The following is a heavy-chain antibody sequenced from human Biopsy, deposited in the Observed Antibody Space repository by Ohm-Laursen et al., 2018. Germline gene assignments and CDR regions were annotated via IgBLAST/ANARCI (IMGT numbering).Heavy chain of an antibody. D-gene: IGHD3-22*01. CDR3: AKDLASGSGYYWYFDF. Sequence: SLRLSCSASGFTFDDYALHWVRQAPGKGLEWVSGISWNSGNIGYADSVKGRFTISRDNAKNSVYLQMNSLRAEDTAFYYCAKDLASGSGYYWYFDFWGRGTRVTGSS. J-gene: IGHJ2*01. CDR1: GFTFDDYA. CDR2: ISWNSGNI. V-gene: IGHV3-9*01.